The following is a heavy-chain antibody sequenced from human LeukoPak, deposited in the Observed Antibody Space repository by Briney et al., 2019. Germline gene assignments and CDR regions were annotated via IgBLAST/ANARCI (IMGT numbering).Heavy chain of an antibody. CDR2: LHYRGTT. J-gene: IGHJ6*02. CDR1: GGSMNNFY. CDR3: ARVKYYYGSGSQSNYYYSYGMDF. V-gene: IGHV4-59*01. Sequence: PSETLSLTCTVSGGSMNNFYWSWVRQPPGKGLEWIAYLHYRGTTKYNPSLSSRVTTSMDPFNNQFSLSLSSVTAADTAVYYCARVKYYYGSGSQSNYYYSYGMDFWGQGTTVTVSS. D-gene: IGHD3-10*01.